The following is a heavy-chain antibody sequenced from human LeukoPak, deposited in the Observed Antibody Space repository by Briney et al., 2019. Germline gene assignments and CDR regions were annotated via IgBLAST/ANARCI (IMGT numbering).Heavy chain of an antibody. D-gene: IGHD1-26*01. V-gene: IGHV7-4-1*02. CDR1: GYTFTSHS. CDR2: ITTNTGNP. Sequence: ASVKVSCKASGYTFTSHSINWLRQAPGQGLEWMGWITTNTGNPTYAQGFTGRFVFSLDTSVSTAYLQISSLKAEDTAVYYCARDLGGSYSSENWFDPWGQGTLVTVSS. CDR3: ARDLGGSYSSENWFDP. J-gene: IGHJ5*02.